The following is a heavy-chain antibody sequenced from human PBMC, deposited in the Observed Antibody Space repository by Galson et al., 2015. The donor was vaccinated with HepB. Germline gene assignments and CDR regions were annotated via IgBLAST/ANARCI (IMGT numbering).Heavy chain of an antibody. Sequence: SETLSLTCTVSGGSISIYYWSWIRQPPGKGLEWIGYIYYSGSTNYNPSLKSRVTISVDTSKNQFSLKLSSVTAADTAVYYCARVEYWPYSSSWYRGRGWFDPSGQGTLVTVSS. J-gene: IGHJ5*02. V-gene: IGHV4-59*01. D-gene: IGHD6-13*01. CDR1: GGSISIYY. CDR2: IYYSGST. CDR3: ARVEYWPYSSSWYRGRGWFDP.